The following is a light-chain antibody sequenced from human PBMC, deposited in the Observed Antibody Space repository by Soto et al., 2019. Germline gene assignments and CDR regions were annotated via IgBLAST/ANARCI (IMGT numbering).Light chain of an antibody. CDR3: QQYQTYFLT. J-gene: IGKJ4*01. CDR2: DAS. V-gene: IGKV1-5*01. CDR1: QSVGTW. Sequence: DIPMTQSPSTLSASIGDRVTITCRASQSVGTWLAWFQQRPGKAPKLLIYDASSLESGVPSRFSGSGSGTEFTLTISSLQPDDFATYHCQQYQTYFLTFGGGTKVEIK.